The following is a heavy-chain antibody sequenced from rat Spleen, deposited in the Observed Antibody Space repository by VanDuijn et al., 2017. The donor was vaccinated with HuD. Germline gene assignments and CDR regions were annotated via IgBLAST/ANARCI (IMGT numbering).Heavy chain of an antibody. V-gene: IGHV5-19*01. J-gene: IGHJ3*01. D-gene: IGHD1-10*01. CDR1: GFTFSNYG. Sequence: EVQLVESGGGLVQPGRSLKLSCAASGFTFSNYGMHWIRQAPTKGLEWVATISYDGSRNYYRDSVKGRFTISRDNAKNTLYLQMDSLRSEETATYYCAKGNNNYGWFAYWGQGTLVTVSS. CDR3: AKGNNNYGWFAY. CDR2: ISYDGSRN.